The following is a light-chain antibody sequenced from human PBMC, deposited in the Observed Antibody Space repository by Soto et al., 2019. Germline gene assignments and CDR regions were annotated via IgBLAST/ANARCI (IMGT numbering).Light chain of an antibody. Sequence: QTVVTQAPSVSGTPGQRVTISCSGSSSNIESNWVYWYQQLPGTAPKLLIYNNNQRPSGVSDRFSGSKSGTSASLAITELRSDDEADYYCATWDDDLYTPIIGGGTKLTVL. CDR2: NNN. V-gene: IGLV1-47*02. J-gene: IGLJ2*01. CDR3: ATWDDDLYTPI. CDR1: SSNIESNW.